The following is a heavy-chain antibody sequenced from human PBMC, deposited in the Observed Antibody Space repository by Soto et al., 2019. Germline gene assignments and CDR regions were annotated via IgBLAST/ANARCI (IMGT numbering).Heavy chain of an antibody. CDR1: GYSFSNYW. Sequence: PGESLKISCKGSGYSFSNYWISWVRQMPGKGLEWMGKIDPTDSYINYKPSFQGHVTISLDKSISTAYLHWSSLKASDTAIYYCVSPILPLTLTDYWGQGTLVTVSS. D-gene: IGHD3-3*01. V-gene: IGHV5-10-1*01. J-gene: IGHJ4*02. CDR3: VSPILPLTLTDY. CDR2: IDPTDSYI.